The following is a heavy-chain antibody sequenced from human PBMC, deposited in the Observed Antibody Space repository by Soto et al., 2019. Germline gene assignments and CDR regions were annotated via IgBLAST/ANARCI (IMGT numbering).Heavy chain of an antibody. D-gene: IGHD6-13*01. CDR3: ARRYSSSFDY. CDR1: GGSISSSDYY. Sequence: PSGTLSLTCALCGGSISSSDYYWSWIRQPPGKGLEWIGYIYYSGSTYYNPSLKSRVTISVDTSKNQFSLKLSSVTAADTAVYYCARRYSSSFDYWGQGTLVTVSS. CDR2: IYYSGST. J-gene: IGHJ4*02. V-gene: IGHV4-30-4*01.